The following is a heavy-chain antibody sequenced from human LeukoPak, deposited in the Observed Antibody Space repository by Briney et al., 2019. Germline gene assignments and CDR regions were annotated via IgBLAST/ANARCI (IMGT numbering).Heavy chain of an antibody. CDR2: ISGSGGST. J-gene: IGHJ4*02. CDR1: GGTFSSYA. Sequence: GASVKVSCKASGGTFSSYAMSWVRQAPGKGLEWVSAISGSGGSTYYADSVKGRFTISRDNSKNTLYLQMNSLRAEDTAVYYCAKDQGDYGDLYFDYWGQGTLVTVSS. CDR3: AKDQGDYGDLYFDY. D-gene: IGHD4-17*01. V-gene: IGHV3-23*01.